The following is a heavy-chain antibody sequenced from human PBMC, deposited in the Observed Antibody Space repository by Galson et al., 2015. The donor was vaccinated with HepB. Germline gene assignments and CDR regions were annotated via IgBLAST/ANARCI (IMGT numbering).Heavy chain of an antibody. CDR1: GFTFSSYA. CDR2: ISYDGSNK. Sequence: SLRLSCAASGFTFSSYAMHWVRQAPGKGLEWVAVISYDGSNKYYADSVKGRFTISRDNSKNTLYLQMNSLRAEDTAVYYCAREGVGDAFDIWGQGTMVTVSS. V-gene: IGHV3-30-3*01. CDR3: AREGVGDAFDI. D-gene: IGHD3-16*01. J-gene: IGHJ3*02.